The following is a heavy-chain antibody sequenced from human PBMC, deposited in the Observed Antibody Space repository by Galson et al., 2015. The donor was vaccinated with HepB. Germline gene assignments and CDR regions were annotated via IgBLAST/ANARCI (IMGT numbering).Heavy chain of an antibody. Sequence: SLRLSCAASGFTFDDYAMHWVRQAPGKGLEWVSGISWNSGSIGYADSVKGRFTISRDNAKNSLYLQMNSLRAEDTALYYCAKDRGYSYGYSHFDYWGQGTLVTVSS. V-gene: IGHV3-9*01. CDR3: AKDRGYSYGYSHFDY. CDR1: GFTFDDYA. D-gene: IGHD5-18*01. CDR2: ISWNSGSI. J-gene: IGHJ4*02.